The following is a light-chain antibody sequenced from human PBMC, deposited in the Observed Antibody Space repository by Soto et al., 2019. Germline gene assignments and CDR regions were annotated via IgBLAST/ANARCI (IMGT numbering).Light chain of an antibody. Sequence: EIVLTQSPGTLSLSPGERATLSCRASQSVSSSYLAWYQQKPCQAPRLLIYGASSRATGIPDRFSGSGSGTDFTLTISRLEPEDFAVYYGPQYGSSYWTFGQGTKVEIK. CDR3: PQYGSSYWT. CDR2: GAS. J-gene: IGKJ1*01. CDR1: QSVSSSY. V-gene: IGKV3-20*01.